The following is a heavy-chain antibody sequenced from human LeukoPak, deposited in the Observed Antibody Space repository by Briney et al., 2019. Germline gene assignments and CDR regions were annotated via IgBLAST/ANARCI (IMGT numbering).Heavy chain of an antibody. CDR3: ARGRKLVPAY. V-gene: IGHV4-31*03. CDR2: IYYSGST. D-gene: IGHD6-6*01. CDR1: GGSISSGGYY. J-gene: IGHJ4*02. Sequence: SETLSLTCTVSGGSISSGGYYWSWIRQHPGKGLEWIGYIYYSGSTYCNPSLKSRVTISVDTSKNQFSLKLSSVTAADTAVYYCARGRKLVPAYWGQGTLVTVSS.